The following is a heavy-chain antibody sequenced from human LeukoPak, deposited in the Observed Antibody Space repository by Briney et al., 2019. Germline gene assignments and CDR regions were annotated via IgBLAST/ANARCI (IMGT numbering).Heavy chain of an antibody. CDR3: ARGLRGYCSSTSCYTYYFDY. CDR1: GYTFTSYD. V-gene: IGHV1-8*01. Sequence: ASVKVSCKASGYTFTSYDINWVRQATGQGLEWMGWMNPNSGNTGYAQKFQGRVTMTRNTSISTAYMELSSLRSEDTAVYYCARGLRGYCSSTSCYTYYFDYWGQGTLVTVSS. D-gene: IGHD2-2*02. J-gene: IGHJ4*02. CDR2: MNPNSGNT.